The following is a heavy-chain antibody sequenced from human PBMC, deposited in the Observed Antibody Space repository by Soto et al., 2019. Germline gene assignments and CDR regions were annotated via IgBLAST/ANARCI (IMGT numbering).Heavy chain of an antibody. V-gene: IGHV1-18*01. CDR3: ARDPPPPGN. D-gene: IGHD2-2*01. CDR1: GYTIASYA. J-gene: IGHJ4*02. Sequence: VKVSCKASGYTIASYALWWMRQAPGQGLEWMGWISAYNGNTNYAQKLQGRVTMTTDTSTSTAYMELRSLRSDDKAVYYCARDPPPPGNRGEGTLVTGSS. CDR2: ISAYNGNT.